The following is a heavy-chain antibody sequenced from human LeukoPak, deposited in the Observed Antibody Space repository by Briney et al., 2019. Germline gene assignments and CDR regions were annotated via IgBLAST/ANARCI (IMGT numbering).Heavy chain of an antibody. CDR2: ISGSGGST. CDR1: GFTFSSYA. D-gene: IGHD6-19*01. CDR3: AKDRISSGWERGVYYFDY. Sequence: GGSLRLSCAASGFTFSSYAMSWVRQAPGKGLEWVSAISGSGGSTYYADSVKGRFTISRDNSKNTLYLQMNSLRAEDTAVYYCAKDRISSGWERGVYYFDYWGQGTLVTVSS. V-gene: IGHV3-23*01. J-gene: IGHJ4*02.